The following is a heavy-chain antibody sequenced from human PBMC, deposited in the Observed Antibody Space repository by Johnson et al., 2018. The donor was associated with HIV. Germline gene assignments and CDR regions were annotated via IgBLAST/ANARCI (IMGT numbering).Heavy chain of an antibody. V-gene: IGHV3-74*01. CDR3: ARDGAADNAFDI. Sequence: VRLVESGGGLVQPGGSLRLSCAASGFTFSGYWVYWVSQAPGKGLVWVSRINPDGSSTDYADSVKGRFTISRDNAKNTLYLQMNSLGAEDTAVYYCARDGAADNAFDIWGQGTMVTVSS. CDR2: INPDGSST. CDR1: GFTFSGYW. J-gene: IGHJ3*02. D-gene: IGHD3-16*01.